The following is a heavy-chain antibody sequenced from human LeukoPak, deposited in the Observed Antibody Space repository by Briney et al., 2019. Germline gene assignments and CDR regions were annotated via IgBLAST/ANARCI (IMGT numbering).Heavy chain of an antibody. CDR1: GFTFSSYE. V-gene: IGHV3-48*03. D-gene: IGHD2/OR15-2a*01. CDR3: ARERTTIVSGTTIGAY. J-gene: IGHJ4*02. Sequence: GGSLRLSCSASGFTFSSYEMNWVRQAPGKGLEWISYITGSGDTIYYADSVKGRFTISRDNAKNSLFLQMNSLAADDTALYYCARERTTIVSGTTIGAYWGQGTLVTVSS. CDR2: ITGSGDTI.